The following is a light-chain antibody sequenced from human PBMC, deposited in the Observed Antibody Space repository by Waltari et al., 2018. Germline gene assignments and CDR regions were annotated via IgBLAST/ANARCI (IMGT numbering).Light chain of an antibody. Sequence: DIQMTQSPSTLSASVGDRVTITCRASQSISSWLAWYQQKPGKAPKLLLYKASSLESGVPSRFSGSGSGTEFTLTISSLQPDAFATYYCQQYNSYSYTFRQGTKLELK. CDR2: KAS. V-gene: IGKV1-5*03. J-gene: IGKJ2*01. CDR3: QQYNSYSYT. CDR1: QSISSW.